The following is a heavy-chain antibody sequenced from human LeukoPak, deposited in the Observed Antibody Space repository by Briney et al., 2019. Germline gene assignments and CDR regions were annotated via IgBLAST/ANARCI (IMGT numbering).Heavy chain of an antibody. Sequence: GASVKVSRKASGYTFTSYDINWVRQAPGQGLEWMGWISAYNGNTNYAQKLQGRVTMTTDTSTSTAYMELRSLRSDDTAVYYCARRGTAMGYYYYYMDVWGKGTTVTVSS. V-gene: IGHV1-18*01. D-gene: IGHD5-18*01. CDR3: ARRGTAMGYYYYYMDV. CDR1: GYTFTSYD. CDR2: ISAYNGNT. J-gene: IGHJ6*03.